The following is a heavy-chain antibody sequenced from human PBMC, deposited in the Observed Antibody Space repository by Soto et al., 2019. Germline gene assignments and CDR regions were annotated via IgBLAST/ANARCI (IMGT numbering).Heavy chain of an antibody. Sequence: GGSLRLSCAASGFTFSSYAMTWVRQAPGRGLEWVSSISFSDGGTYYADSVKGRLTISRDNSKNTLFLQMNSLRVEDTAVYYCVKDDRILGRRYFDLWGRGTLVTVSS. D-gene: IGHD2-15*01. CDR3: VKDDRILGRRYFDL. J-gene: IGHJ2*01. CDR1: GFTFSSYA. CDR2: ISFSDGGT. V-gene: IGHV3-23*01.